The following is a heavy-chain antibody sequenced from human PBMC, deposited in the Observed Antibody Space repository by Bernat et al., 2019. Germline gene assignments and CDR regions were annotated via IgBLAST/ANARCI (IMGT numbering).Heavy chain of an antibody. D-gene: IGHD2-8*01. CDR1: GFSFSTYS. J-gene: IGHJ4*02. CDR3: EARQCSNCVCQFGD. V-gene: IGHV3-21*01. Sequence: QLVESGGGLVKPGESLRLSCAASGFSFSTYSMNWVRQAPGKGLEWVSSISNAGGTIYYADSVRVRFSISRDNAVNSLFLQMNSLRAEDTAVYYCEARQCSNCVCQFGDWGQGTLVTVSS. CDR2: ISNAGGTI.